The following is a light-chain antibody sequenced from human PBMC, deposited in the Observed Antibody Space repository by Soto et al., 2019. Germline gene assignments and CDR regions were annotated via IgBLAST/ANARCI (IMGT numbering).Light chain of an antibody. CDR1: SSDVGGYNY. V-gene: IGLV2-11*01. J-gene: IGLJ1*01. CDR2: DVS. Sequence: SGLTQPRAVSGSPGQSVTISCTGTSSDVGGYNYVSWYQQHPGKAPKLMIYDVSKRPSGVPDRFSGSKSGNTASLTISGLQAEDEADYYCCSYAGSSYVFGTGTKVTVL. CDR3: CSYAGSSYV.